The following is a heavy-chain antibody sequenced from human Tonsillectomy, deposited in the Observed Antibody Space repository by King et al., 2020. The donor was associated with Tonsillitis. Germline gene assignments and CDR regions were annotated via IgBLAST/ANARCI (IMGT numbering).Heavy chain of an antibody. CDR2: IYYSGCT. CDR3: ARVSSDFYDSSGYHGFDI. Sequence: QLQESGPGLVKPSETLSLTCTVSGGSINSYYWSWIRQPPGKGLEWIGYIYYSGCTTYNPSLKSRVTISVDTSQNQFSLRLSSVTAADTAVDYFARVSSDFYDSSGYHGFDIWGQGTMVTVSS. CDR1: GGSINSYY. D-gene: IGHD3-22*01. J-gene: IGHJ3*02. V-gene: IGHV4-59*01.